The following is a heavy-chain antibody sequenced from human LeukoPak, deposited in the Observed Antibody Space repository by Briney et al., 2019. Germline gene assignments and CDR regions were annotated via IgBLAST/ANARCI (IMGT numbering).Heavy chain of an antibody. J-gene: IGHJ4*02. V-gene: IGHV3-30*18. CDR2: ISYDGTNK. Sequence: GSSLRLSCAASGFTFSTYGMHWVRQAPGKGLEWVAVISYDGTNKYYADSVRGRFTISRDNSKNTLYLQMNSLRAEDTAVYYCAKSHGYSYGFDYWGQGTLVTVSS. CDR3: AKSHGYSYGFDY. CDR1: GFTFSTYG. D-gene: IGHD5-18*01.